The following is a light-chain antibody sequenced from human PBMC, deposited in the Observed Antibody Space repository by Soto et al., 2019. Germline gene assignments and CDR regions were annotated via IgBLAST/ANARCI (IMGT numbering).Light chain of an antibody. CDR1: SSDVGGYNY. Sequence: QSVLTQPASVSGSPGQSITISCTGTSSDVGGYNYVSWYQQHPGKAPKLMIYEVTNRPSGVSIRFSGSKSGNTASLTISGLQAEDEADYYCSSYTSSSDVFGTGTKLTVL. CDR3: SSYTSSSDV. J-gene: IGLJ1*01. CDR2: EVT. V-gene: IGLV2-14*01.